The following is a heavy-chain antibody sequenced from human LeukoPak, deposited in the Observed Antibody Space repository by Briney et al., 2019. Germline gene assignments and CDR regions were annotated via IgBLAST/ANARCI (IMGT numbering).Heavy chain of an antibody. D-gene: IGHD1-1*01. CDR1: GFAVSSTY. J-gene: IGHJ4*02. Sequence: GGSLRLSCAASGFAVSSTYMSWVRQAPGKGLDWVSVIYSGGSTYYADSVKGRFTISRDNSKNTVYLQMNSLRAEDTAVYYCARLPGGRQLNWGQGTLVSAS. CDR3: ARLPGGRQLN. V-gene: IGHV3-53*01. CDR2: IYSGGST.